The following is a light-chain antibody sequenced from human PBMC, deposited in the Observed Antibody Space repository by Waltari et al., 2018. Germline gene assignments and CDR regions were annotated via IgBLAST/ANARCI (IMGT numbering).Light chain of an antibody. Sequence: EIVLTQSPGTLSLSPGERATLSCRACQSVSSNYLAWYQQKPGQAPRLLIYDASSRATGIPDRFSGSGSGTDFTLTISRLEPEDFAVYFCQQYGSSYTFGPGTKVHIK. CDR2: DAS. CDR3: QQYGSSYT. CDR1: QSVSSNY. V-gene: IGKV3-20*01. J-gene: IGKJ3*01.